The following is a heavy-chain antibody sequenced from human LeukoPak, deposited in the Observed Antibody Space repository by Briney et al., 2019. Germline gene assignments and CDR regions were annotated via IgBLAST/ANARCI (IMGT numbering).Heavy chain of an antibody. J-gene: IGHJ5*02. V-gene: IGHV3-7*01. CDR3: ARDLGQYYDTSDNWFDP. Sequence: GGSLRLSCAASAFTFSNYRMSWVRQAPGKGLEWVANIKPDGSEKYYVDSVKGRFTISRDNAKNSVYLQMNSLRAEDTAVYYCARDLGQYYDTSDNWFDPWGQGTLVTVSS. CDR2: IKPDGSEK. CDR1: AFTFSNYR. D-gene: IGHD3-22*01.